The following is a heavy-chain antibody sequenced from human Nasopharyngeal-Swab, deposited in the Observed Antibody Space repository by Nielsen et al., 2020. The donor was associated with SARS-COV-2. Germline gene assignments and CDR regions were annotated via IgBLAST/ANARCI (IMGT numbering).Heavy chain of an antibody. D-gene: IGHD3-22*01. CDR2: ISSDGSNK. CDR1: GFTFSSYA. Sequence: GESLKISCAASGFTFSSYAMHWVRQAPGKGLEWVAVISSDGSNKYYADSVKGRFTISRDNSKNTLYLQMNSLRAEDTAVYYCAREERITMIVVVITKAFDIWGQGTMVTVSS. CDR3: AREERITMIVVVITKAFDI. V-gene: IGHV3-30-3*01. J-gene: IGHJ3*02.